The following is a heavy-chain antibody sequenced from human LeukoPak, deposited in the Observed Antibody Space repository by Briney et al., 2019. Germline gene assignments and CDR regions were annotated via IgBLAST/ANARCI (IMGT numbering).Heavy chain of an antibody. J-gene: IGHJ5*02. V-gene: IGHV1-2*02. CDR3: ARGFWGGNWFDP. CDR2: INPNNGGT. D-gene: IGHD3-16*01. CDR1: GYTFTTYF. Sequence: ASVKVSCKASGYTFTTYFMHWVRQAPGQGLEWMGWINPNNGGTNYAQKFQGRITMTRDTSTTTAYMELSRLRSDDTAMYYCARGFWGGNWFDPWGQGTLVTVSS.